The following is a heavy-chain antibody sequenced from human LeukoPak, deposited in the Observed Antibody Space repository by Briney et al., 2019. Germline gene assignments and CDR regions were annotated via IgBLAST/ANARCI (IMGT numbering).Heavy chain of an antibody. CDR3: ARDRAQTYYYGSGSSFDP. V-gene: IGHV4-39*07. Sequence: SETLSLTCTVSGGSISSSSYYWGWIRQPPGKGLEWIGSIHYSGNTYYNPSLKSRVTISVDTSKNLFSLKVNSVTAADTAVYYCARDRAQTYYYGSGSSFDPWGQGTLVTVPS. CDR1: GGSISSSSYY. D-gene: IGHD3-10*01. J-gene: IGHJ5*02. CDR2: IHYSGNT.